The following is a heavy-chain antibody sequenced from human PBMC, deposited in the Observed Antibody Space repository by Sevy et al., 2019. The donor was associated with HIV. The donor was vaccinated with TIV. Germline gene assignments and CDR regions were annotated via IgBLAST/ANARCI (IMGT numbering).Heavy chain of an antibody. J-gene: IGHJ6*02. Sequence: GGSLRLSCTVSGFTFGDYTLSWVRQAPGKGLEWVAFIRGKPYGGTTEYAASVKDRFTISRDDSKSIAYLQMNSLKTEDTAVYYCTRVEGAADWGMDVWGQGTTVTVSS. CDR2: IRGKPYGGTT. CDR1: GFTFGDYT. CDR3: TRVEGAADWGMDV. V-gene: IGHV3-49*04. D-gene: IGHD1-26*01.